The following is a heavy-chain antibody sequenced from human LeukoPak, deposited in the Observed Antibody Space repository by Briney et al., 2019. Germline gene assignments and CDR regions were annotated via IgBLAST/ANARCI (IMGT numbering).Heavy chain of an antibody. CDR2: INWNGGST. CDR3: ARGSLTYGRAFDY. V-gene: IGHV3-20*04. Sequence: PGGSLRLSCAASGFTFSSYSMNWVRQAPGKGLEWVSGINWNGGSTGYADSVKGRFTISRDNAKNSLYLQMNSLRAEDTALYYCARGSLTYGRAFDYWGQGTLVTVSS. CDR1: GFTFSSYS. D-gene: IGHD1-26*01. J-gene: IGHJ4*02.